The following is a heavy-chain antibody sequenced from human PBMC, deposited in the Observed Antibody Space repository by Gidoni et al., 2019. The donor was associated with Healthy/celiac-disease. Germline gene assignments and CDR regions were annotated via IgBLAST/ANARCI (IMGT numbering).Heavy chain of an antibody. CDR2: IIPICGTA. V-gene: IGHV1-69*01. Sequence: QLQLVQSGASVKNPGSSVKVSCTASDVTFSSYAISWVRQAPGQGLEWMGGIIPICGTANYEQKFQGRVKITADESTSTAYMELSSLRSEDTAVYYCARDVTSHVNWFDPWGQGTLVTVSS. CDR1: DVTFSSYA. J-gene: IGHJ5*02. D-gene: IGHD3-3*01. CDR3: ARDVTSHVNWFDP.